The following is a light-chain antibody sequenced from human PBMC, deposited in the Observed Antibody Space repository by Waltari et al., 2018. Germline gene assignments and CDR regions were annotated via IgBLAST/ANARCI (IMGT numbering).Light chain of an antibody. CDR3: QQYLTSPWT. V-gene: IGKV1-5*03. Sequence: DIQMTQSPSTLSASVGDRVTITCRASQSISNWLAWFQQKPGKAPNLLVYKASSLESGVPSRFSGSGSGTEFTLTISSLQPDDFATYYCQQYLTSPWTFGQGTKVEIK. CDR1: QSISNW. CDR2: KAS. J-gene: IGKJ1*01.